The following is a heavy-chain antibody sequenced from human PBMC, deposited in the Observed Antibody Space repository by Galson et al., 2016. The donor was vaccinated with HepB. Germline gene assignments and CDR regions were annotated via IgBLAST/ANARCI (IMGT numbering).Heavy chain of an antibody. D-gene: IGHD1-1*01. J-gene: IGHJ4*02. CDR2: ISTRRTT. CDR1: GFVFSNFG. V-gene: IGHV3-23*01. Sequence: SLRLSCAASGFVFSNFGLSWVRQAPGKGLEWVASISTRRTTYYTASVQGRFTTSRDNTNYTLYLQMNGLRAEDTAVYYCAKERRVRRIFDHWGQGTLLTVSS. CDR3: AKERRVRRIFDH.